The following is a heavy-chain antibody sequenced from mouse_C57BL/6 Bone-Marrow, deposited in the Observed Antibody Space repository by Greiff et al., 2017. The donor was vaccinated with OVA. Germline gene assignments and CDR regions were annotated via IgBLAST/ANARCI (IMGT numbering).Heavy chain of an antibody. CDR2: IDPSDSET. D-gene: IGHD2-3*01. V-gene: IGHV1-52*01. Sequence: QVQLQQPGAELVRPGSSVKLSCKASGYTFTSYWMHWVKQRPIQGLEWIGNIDPSDSETHYNQKFKDKATLTVDKSSSTAYMQLSSLTSEDSAVYYCARLGYDGYLGPYYAMDYWGQGTSVTVSS. CDR3: ARLGYDGYLGPYYAMDY. J-gene: IGHJ4*01. CDR1: GYTFTSYW.